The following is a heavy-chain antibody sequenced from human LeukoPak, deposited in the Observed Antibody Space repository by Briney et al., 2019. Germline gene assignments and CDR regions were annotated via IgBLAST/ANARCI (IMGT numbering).Heavy chain of an antibody. D-gene: IGHD1-26*01. CDR1: GGSISSSNYY. J-gene: IGHJ4*02. Sequence: SETLSLTCSVSGGSISSSNYYWSWIRQPAGKGLEWIGRIYTSESTNYNPSLKSRVTISVDTSRNQFSLKLSSVTAADTAVYYCAREWVGATGFDYWGQGTLVTVSS. CDR2: IYTSEST. V-gene: IGHV4-61*02. CDR3: AREWVGATGFDY.